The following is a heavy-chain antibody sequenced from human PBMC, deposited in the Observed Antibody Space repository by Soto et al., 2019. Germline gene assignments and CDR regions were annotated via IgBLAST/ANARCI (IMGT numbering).Heavy chain of an antibody. CDR2: IIPIFGTA. CDR3: ARDSTQYYYYYGMDV. Sequence: QVQLVQSGAEVKKPGSSVKVSCKASGGTFSSYAISWVRQAPGQGLEWMGGIIPIFGTANYAQKFQARVTITAHNSASPAYMELSSLGSEDTAVYYCARDSTQYYYYYGMDVWGQGTTVTVSS. CDR1: GGTFSSYA. V-gene: IGHV1-69*06. J-gene: IGHJ6*02. D-gene: IGHD2-2*01.